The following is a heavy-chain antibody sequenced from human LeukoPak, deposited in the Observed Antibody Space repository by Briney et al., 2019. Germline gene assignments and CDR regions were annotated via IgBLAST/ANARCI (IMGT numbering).Heavy chain of an antibody. D-gene: IGHD3-10*01. CDR2: MSPIFVKA. CDR3: AREGITHAFDI. V-gene: IGHV1-69*13. CDR1: GGTCTSYA. J-gene: IGHJ3*02. Sequence: ASVKVSCKASGGTCTSYAITWGRQAPGQGLEWRGGMSPIFVKAHYTRKFQGRVTITADESTSTAYMELSSLRSEDTAVYYCAREGITHAFDIWGQGTMVTVSS.